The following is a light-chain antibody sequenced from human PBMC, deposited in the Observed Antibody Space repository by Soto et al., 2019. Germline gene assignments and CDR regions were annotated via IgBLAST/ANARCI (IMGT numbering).Light chain of an antibody. Sequence: QSVLTQPPSGSGSPGQSGTISCTGSSSDVGNYNYVSWYQQHPGKAPKLMIQEVTKRPSWVPDRFSGSKSGNTASLTVSGLQAEDEADYYCSSYAGNNIFVFGTGTKVTVL. J-gene: IGLJ1*01. CDR3: SSYAGNNIFV. CDR1: SSDVGNYNY. CDR2: EVT. V-gene: IGLV2-8*01.